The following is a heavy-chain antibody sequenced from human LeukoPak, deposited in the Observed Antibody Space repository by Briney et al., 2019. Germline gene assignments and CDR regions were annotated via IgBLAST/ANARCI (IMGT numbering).Heavy chain of an antibody. J-gene: IGHJ3*02. CDR2: ISSSGSTI. V-gene: IGHV3-48*03. Sequence: PGGSLRLSCAASGFTFSSYEMNWVRQAPGKGLEWVSYISSSGSTIYYADSVKGRFTISRDNAKNSLYLQMNSLRAEDTAVYYCSRRGSDDAFDIWRQGTMVSVSS. CDR3: SRRGSDDAFDI. D-gene: IGHD2-15*01. CDR1: GFTFSSYE.